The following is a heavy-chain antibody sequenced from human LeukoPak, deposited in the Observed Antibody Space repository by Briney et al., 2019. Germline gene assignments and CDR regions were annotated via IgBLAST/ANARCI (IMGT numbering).Heavy chain of an antibody. D-gene: IGHD6-13*01. J-gene: IGHJ5*02. CDR1: GGSISGYY. Sequence: TPSGTLSLTCTVSGGSISGYYWSWIRQPPGKGLEWIGYIYYSGSTNYNPSLKSRVTISVDTSKNQFSLKLSSVTAADSAVYYCARLIAAAGTADWFDPWGQGTLVTVSS. CDR2: IYYSGST. CDR3: ARLIAAAGTADWFDP. V-gene: IGHV4-59*08.